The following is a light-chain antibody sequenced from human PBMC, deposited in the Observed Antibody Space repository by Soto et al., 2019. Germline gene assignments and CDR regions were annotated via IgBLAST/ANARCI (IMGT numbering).Light chain of an antibody. CDR1: DSNVGSTA. J-gene: IGLJ2*01. V-gene: IGLV1-47*01. CDR2: RNN. Sequence: QSVLTQPPSASGAPGQRVTISCSGSDSNVGSTAVNWYQQVPGTAPKLLIYRNNQRPSGVPDRISGSKSGTSASLAISGLRSEDEADYYCAAWDDRLSGLVFGRGTKLTVL. CDR3: AAWDDRLSGLV.